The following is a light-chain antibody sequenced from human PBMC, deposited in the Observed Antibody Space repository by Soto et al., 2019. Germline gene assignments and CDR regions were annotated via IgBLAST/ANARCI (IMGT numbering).Light chain of an antibody. CDR2: GAS. Sequence: EIVLTQSPGTLSLSPGERATLSCRASQSVSSSYLAWYQQKPGQAPRLLIYGASSRATGIPDRFSGSGSGTDFTLPISRLEPEDFAVYYCQQYATFGGGTKVEIK. V-gene: IGKV3-20*01. CDR1: QSVSSSY. CDR3: QQYAT. J-gene: IGKJ4*01.